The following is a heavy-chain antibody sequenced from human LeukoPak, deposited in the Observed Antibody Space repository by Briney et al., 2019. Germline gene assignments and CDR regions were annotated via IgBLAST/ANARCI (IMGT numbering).Heavy chain of an antibody. D-gene: IGHD1-26*01. V-gene: IGHV4-39*01. CDR1: GGSTSSSSYY. CDR2: IYYSGST. Sequence: SETLSLTCTVSGGSTSSSSYYWGWIRQPPGTGLEWIGSIYYSGSTYYNPSLKSRVTISVDTSKNQFSLKLSSVTAADTAVYYCARQKELVGATIDYWGQGTLVTVSS. CDR3: ARQKELVGATIDY. J-gene: IGHJ4*02.